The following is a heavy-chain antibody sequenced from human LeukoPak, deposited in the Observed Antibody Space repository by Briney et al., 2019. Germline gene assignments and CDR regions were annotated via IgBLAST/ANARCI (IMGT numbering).Heavy chain of an antibody. V-gene: IGHV1-2*02. J-gene: IGHJ4*02. CDR2: INPNSGGT. CDR3: ARDLGDSSGYRY. Sequence: ASVKVSCKASGYTFTGYYMHWVRQAPGQGLGWMGWINPNSGGTNYAQKFQGRVTMTRDTSISTAYMELSRLRSDDTAVYYCARDLGDSSGYRYWGQGTLVTVSS. D-gene: IGHD3-22*01. CDR1: GYTFTGYY.